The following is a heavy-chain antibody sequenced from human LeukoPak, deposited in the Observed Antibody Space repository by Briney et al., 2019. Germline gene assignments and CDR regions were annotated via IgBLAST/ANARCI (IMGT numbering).Heavy chain of an antibody. CDR3: ARARDYYDSSGYYLYAFDI. CDR2: ISYDGSNK. CDR1: GFTFSSYA. J-gene: IGHJ3*02. D-gene: IGHD3-22*01. Sequence: PGGSLRLSCAASGFTFSSYAMHWVRQAPGKGLEWVAVISYDGSNKYYADSVKGRFTISRDNSKNTLYLQMNSLRAEDTAVYYCARARDYYDSSGYYLYAFDIWGQGTMVTVSS. V-gene: IGHV3-30-3*01.